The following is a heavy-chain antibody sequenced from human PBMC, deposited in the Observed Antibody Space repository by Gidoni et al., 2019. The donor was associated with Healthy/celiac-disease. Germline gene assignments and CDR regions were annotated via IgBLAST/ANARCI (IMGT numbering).Heavy chain of an antibody. CDR1: GFTFDDYA. J-gene: IGHJ3*02. V-gene: IGHV3-9*01. CDR3: AKDFSITMVRGVIKGKPGGAFDI. CDR2: ISWNSGSI. D-gene: IGHD3-10*01. Sequence: EVQLVESGGGLVQPGRSLRLSCAASGFTFDDYAMHWVRQAPGKGLKWVSGISWNSGSIGYADSVKGRFTISRDNAKNSLYLQMNSLRAEDTALYYCAKDFSITMVRGVIKGKPGGAFDIWGQGTMVTVSS.